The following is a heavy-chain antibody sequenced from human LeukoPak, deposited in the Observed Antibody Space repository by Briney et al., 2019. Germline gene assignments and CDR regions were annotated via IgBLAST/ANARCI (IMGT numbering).Heavy chain of an antibody. CDR2: INPNSGGT. D-gene: IGHD1-14*01. V-gene: IGHV1-2*02. CDR3: ATGSVSLTAYYFDY. CDR1: GYTFTGYY. Sequence: GASVKVSCKASGYTFTGYYMHWVRQAPGQGLEWMGWINPNSGGTNYAQKFQGRVTMTEDTSTDTAYMELSSLRSEDTAVYYCATGSVSLTAYYFDYWGQGTLVTVSS. J-gene: IGHJ4*02.